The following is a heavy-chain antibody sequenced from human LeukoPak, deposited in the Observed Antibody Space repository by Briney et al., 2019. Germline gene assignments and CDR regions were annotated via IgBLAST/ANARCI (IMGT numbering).Heavy chain of an antibody. J-gene: IGHJ4*02. V-gene: IGHV4-39*01. D-gene: IGHD3-10*01. Sequence: PSETLSLTCTVSGGSISSSSYYWGWIRQPPGKGLEWIGSIYYSGSTYYNPSLKSRVTISVDTSKNQFSLKLSSVTAADTAVYYCARQAARGSSSDYWGQGTLVTVSS. CDR1: GGSISSSSYY. CDR2: IYYSGST. CDR3: ARQAARGSSSDY.